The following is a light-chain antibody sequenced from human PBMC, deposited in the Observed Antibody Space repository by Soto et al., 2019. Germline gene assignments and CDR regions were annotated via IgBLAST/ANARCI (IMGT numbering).Light chain of an antibody. CDR2: EVS. V-gene: IGLV2-14*01. J-gene: IGLJ3*02. CDR1: SSDVGAYNY. Sequence: QSALTQPASVSGSPGQSITISCTGTSSDVGAYNYVSWYQQHPGKAPQLMIYEVSNRPSGVSNRFSGSKSGNTASLTISGLQAEDEGYYYCSSYASGSTWVFGGGTKVTVL. CDR3: SSYASGSTWV.